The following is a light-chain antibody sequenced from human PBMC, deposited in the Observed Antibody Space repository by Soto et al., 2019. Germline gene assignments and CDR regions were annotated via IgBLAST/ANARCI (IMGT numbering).Light chain of an antibody. CDR1: QSISTW. CDR3: QQYNTFSYT. V-gene: IGKV1-5*01. Sequence: DIQMTQSPSTLSASVGDRVTITCRASQSISTWLAWYQQKPGKAPKLLIYDASSLESGVPSSFSGSGSGTEFTLTISSLQPDDFATYYCQQYNTFSYTFGRGTKLEIK. CDR2: DAS. J-gene: IGKJ2*01.